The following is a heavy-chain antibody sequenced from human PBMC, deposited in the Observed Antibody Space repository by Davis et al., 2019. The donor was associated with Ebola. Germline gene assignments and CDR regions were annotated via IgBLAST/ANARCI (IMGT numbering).Heavy chain of an antibody. CDR2: INHSGST. CDR3: ARGHRYGSGDN. D-gene: IGHD3-10*01. CDR1: GGSFSGYY. Sequence: GSLRLSCAVYGGSFSGYYWSWIRQPPGKGLEWIGEINHSGSTNYNPSLKSRVTISVDTSKNQFSLKLSSMTAADTAVYYCARGHRYGSGDNWGQGTLVTVSS. V-gene: IGHV4-34*01. J-gene: IGHJ4*02.